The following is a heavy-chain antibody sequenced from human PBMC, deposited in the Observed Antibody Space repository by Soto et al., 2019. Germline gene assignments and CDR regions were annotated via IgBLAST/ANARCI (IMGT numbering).Heavy chain of an antibody. CDR2: IYYSGST. D-gene: IGHD4-4*01. V-gene: IGHV4-39*01. CDR1: GGSISSSSYY. Sequence: ETLSLTCTVSGGSISSSSYYWGWIRQPPGKGLEWIGSIYYSGSTYYNPSLKSRVTISVDTSKNQFSLKLSSVTAADTAVYYCASNDYSYFDYWGQGTLVTVSS. J-gene: IGHJ4*02. CDR3: ASNDYSYFDY.